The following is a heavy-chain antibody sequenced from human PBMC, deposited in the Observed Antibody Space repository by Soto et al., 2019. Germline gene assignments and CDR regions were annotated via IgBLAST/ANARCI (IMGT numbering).Heavy chain of an antibody. D-gene: IGHD2-2*01. Sequence: GASVKLSCQASGYTLTSYGISWLRHAPGQGLEWMGWISAYNGNTNYSQKLQGRVTMTTDTSTSTAYMELRSLRSDDTAVYYCARRSTRLSWFDPWGQGTLVTVSS. CDR3: ARRSTRLSWFDP. V-gene: IGHV1-18*01. CDR2: ISAYNGNT. J-gene: IGHJ5*02. CDR1: GYTLTSYG.